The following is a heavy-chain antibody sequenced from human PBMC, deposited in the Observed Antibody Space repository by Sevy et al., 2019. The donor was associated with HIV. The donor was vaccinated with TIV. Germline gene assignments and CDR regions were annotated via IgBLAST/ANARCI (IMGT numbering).Heavy chain of an antibody. CDR2: INPDSGGP. CDR1: GYTFTGYY. Sequence: ASVKVSCKASGYTFTGYYMHWVRQAPGQGLEWMGWINPDSGGPNYAPKFQGRVTLTRDTSISTAYLELSRLKSDDTAVNYRVRDNRDGHFDYWG. CDR3: VRDNRDGHFDY. V-gene: IGHV1-2*02. J-gene: IGHJ4*01.